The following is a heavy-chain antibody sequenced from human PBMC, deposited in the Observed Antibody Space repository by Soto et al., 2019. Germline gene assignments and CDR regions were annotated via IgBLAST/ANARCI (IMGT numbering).Heavy chain of an antibody. CDR1: GGSFSDFY. Sequence: SETLYLTCAVYGGSFSDFYWSWIRQSPGKGLEWLGEINYSGTTNYNPSLEGRITISVDTSKKELYLKLVSVTAADTAIYYCSCYARDYWGQGTLVTVSS. CDR2: INYSGTT. CDR3: SCYARDY. J-gene: IGHJ4*02. D-gene: IGHD2-15*01. V-gene: IGHV4-34*01.